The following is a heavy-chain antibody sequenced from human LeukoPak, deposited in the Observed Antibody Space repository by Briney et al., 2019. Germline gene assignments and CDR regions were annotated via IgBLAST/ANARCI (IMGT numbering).Heavy chain of an antibody. J-gene: IGHJ6*02. V-gene: IGHV3-30*18. CDR3: AKDVWVVAAKVDYYYGMDV. CDR2: ISYDGSNK. Sequence: GGSLRLSRAASGFTFSSYGMHWVRQAPGKGLEWVAVISYDGSNKYYADSVKGRFTISRDNSKNTLYLQMSSLRAEDTAVYYCAKDVWVVAAKVDYYYGMDVWGQGTTVTVSS. CDR1: GFTFSSYG. D-gene: IGHD2-15*01.